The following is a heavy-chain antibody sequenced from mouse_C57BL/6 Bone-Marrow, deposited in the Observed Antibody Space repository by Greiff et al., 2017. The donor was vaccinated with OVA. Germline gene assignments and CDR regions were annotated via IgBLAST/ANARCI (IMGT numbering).Heavy chain of an antibody. D-gene: IGHD2-3*01. CDR2: IDPENGDT. V-gene: IGHV14-4*01. Sequence: EVQLQQSGAELVRPGASVKLSCTASGFNIKDDYMHWVKQRPEQGLEWIGWIDPENGDTEYASKFQGKATITADTSSNTAYLQLSSLTSEDTAVYDCTTGWLLNPFDYWGQGTTLTVSS. J-gene: IGHJ2*01. CDR1: GFNIKDDY. CDR3: TTGWLLNPFDY.